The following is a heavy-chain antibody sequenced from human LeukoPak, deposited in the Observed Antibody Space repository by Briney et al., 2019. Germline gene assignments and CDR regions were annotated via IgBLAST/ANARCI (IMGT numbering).Heavy chain of an antibody. CDR1: GFTFSSYA. Sequence: GRSLRLSCAASGFTFSSYAMHWVRQAPGKGLEWVAVISYDGSNKYYADSVKGRFTISRDNSKNTLYLQMNSLRAEDTAVYYCARPLEVVVPAAIRVYYYYYMDVWGKGTTVTVYS. CDR3: ARPLEVVVPAAIRVYYYYYMDV. J-gene: IGHJ6*03. D-gene: IGHD2-2*02. V-gene: IGHV3-30*01. CDR2: ISYDGSNK.